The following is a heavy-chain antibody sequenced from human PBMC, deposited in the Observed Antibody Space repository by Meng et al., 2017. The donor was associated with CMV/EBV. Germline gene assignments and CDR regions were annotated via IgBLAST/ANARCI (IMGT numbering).Heavy chain of an antibody. Sequence: GESLKISCAPSGFTFSNYGMHWVRQAPGKGLEWVSVIYSGGSTYYADSVKGRFTISRDNSKNTLYLQMNSLRAEDTAVYYCARGGYDLDYWGQGTLVTVSS. D-gene: IGHD3-16*01. V-gene: IGHV3-NL1*01. CDR1: GFTFSNYG. CDR2: IYSGGST. CDR3: ARGGYDLDY. J-gene: IGHJ4*02.